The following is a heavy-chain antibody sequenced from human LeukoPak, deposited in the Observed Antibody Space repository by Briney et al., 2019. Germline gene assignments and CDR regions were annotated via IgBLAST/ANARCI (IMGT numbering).Heavy chain of an antibody. D-gene: IGHD5-12*01. V-gene: IGHV3-11*01. J-gene: IGHJ5*02. CDR2: ISSSGSTI. Sequence: GGSLRLSCAASGFTFSDYYMSRIRQAPGKGLEWVSYISSSGSTIYYADSVKGRFTISRDNAKNSLYLQMNSLRAEDTAVYYCARESGGYDFNVRWFDPWGQGTLVTVSS. CDR3: ARESGGYDFNVRWFDP. CDR1: GFTFSDYY.